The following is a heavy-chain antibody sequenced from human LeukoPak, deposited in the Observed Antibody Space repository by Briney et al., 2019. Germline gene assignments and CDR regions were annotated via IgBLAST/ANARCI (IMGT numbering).Heavy chain of an antibody. CDR2: LDARARNT. Sequence: GGSLRLACATSGFTFSSYTMNWVSQTQGEVPLWVLTLDARARNTQYSDSVRGRFTISRADFLNMVHLKIHTLTVEDTAVYYCTTRLQHHFDYGGQRAQVT. V-gene: IGHV3-23*01. J-gene: IGHJ4*02. CDR1: GFTFSSYT. D-gene: IGHD1-1*01. CDR3: TTRLQHHFDY.